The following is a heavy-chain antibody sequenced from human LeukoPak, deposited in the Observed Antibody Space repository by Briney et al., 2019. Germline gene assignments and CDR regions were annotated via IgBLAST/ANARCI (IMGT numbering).Heavy chain of an antibody. V-gene: IGHV3-30*18. J-gene: IGHJ4*02. CDR2: ISYDGSNK. Sequence: GGSLRLSCAASGFTFSSYGMHWVRQAPGKGLEWVAVISYDGSNKYYADSVKGRFTISRDNSKNTLYLQMNSLRAEDTAVYYCAKTDIVGAFDYWGQRTLVTVSS. CDR3: AKTDIVGAFDY. CDR1: GFTFSSYG. D-gene: IGHD1-26*01.